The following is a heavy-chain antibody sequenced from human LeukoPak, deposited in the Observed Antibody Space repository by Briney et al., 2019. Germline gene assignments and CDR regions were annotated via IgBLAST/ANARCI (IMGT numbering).Heavy chain of an antibody. J-gene: IGHJ4*02. D-gene: IGHD3-10*01. Sequence: ASVKVSCKASGYTFTSYDINWVRQATGQGLEWMGWMNPNSGNTGYAQKFQGRVTITRNTSISTAYMELSSLRPEDTAVYYCARRVGYYGSGRDYWGQGTLVTVSS. CDR2: MNPNSGNT. V-gene: IGHV1-8*03. CDR3: ARRVGYYGSGRDY. CDR1: GYTFTSYD.